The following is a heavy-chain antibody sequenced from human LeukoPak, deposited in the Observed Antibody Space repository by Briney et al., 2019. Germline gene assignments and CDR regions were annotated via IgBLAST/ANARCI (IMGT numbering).Heavy chain of an antibody. D-gene: IGHD2-15*01. Sequence: ASVKVSCKASGYTFTSYGISWVRQAPGQGLEWMGIINPSGGSTSYAQKFQGRVTMTRDMSTSTVYMELSSLRSEDTAVYYCARETVAGGFDYWGQGTLVTVSS. CDR1: GYTFTSYG. CDR2: INPSGGST. V-gene: IGHV1-46*01. CDR3: ARETVAGGFDY. J-gene: IGHJ4*02.